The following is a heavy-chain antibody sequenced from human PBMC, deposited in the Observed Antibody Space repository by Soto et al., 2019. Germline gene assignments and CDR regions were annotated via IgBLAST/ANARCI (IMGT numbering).Heavy chain of an antibody. CDR3: AKGSMAPHHFLDH. CDR2: ISSDGDDK. J-gene: IGHJ4*02. D-gene: IGHD6-6*01. CDR1: GFTFYNYG. V-gene: IGHV3-30*18. Sequence: QVQLVESGGGVVQPGRSLRLSCAASGFTFYNYGMHWVRQAPGKGLEWVTTISSDGDDKYYADSVKGRFTISRDNSKNTLDLQMNGVRSGDTAIYFCAKGSMAPHHFLDHWGQGTLVTVSS.